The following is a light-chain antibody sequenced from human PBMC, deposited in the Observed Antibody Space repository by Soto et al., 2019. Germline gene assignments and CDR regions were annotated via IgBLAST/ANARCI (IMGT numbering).Light chain of an antibody. CDR1: QTISSW. CDR3: QQYNRRPWT. Sequence: DIQMSLPPSTLSVSVGDRVTITCRASQTISSWLAWYQQKPGKAPKLLIYEASPLETGVPARFSGSASGAEFTLTISSLQTEDFGTYYCQQYNRRPWTFGEGTKVDIK. J-gene: IGKJ1*01. CDR2: EAS. V-gene: IGKV1-5*03.